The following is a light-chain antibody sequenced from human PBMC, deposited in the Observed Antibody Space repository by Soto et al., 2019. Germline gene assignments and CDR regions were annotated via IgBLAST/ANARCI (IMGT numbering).Light chain of an antibody. J-gene: IGKJ4*01. Sequence: VLTQSPATLSLSPGERATLSCGASQSVSSYLAWYQQKPGQAPRLLIYDASNRATGIPARFSGSGSGTDFTLTISSLEPEDFAVYYRQQRSSWPLTFGGGTKVEIK. V-gene: IGKV3-11*01. CDR3: QQRSSWPLT. CDR2: DAS. CDR1: QSVSSY.